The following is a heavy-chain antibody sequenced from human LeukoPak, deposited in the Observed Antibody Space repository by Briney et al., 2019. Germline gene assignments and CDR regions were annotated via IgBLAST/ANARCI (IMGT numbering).Heavy chain of an antibody. CDR2: ISWNSGSI. CDR1: GFTFDDYA. V-gene: IGHV3-9*01. D-gene: IGHD2-15*01. CDR3: AKGLGYCSGGSCYPDY. Sequence: GRSLRLSCGASGFTFDDYAMHWVRQAPGKGLERVSGISWNSGSIGYADSVKGRFTISRDNAKNYLYLQMNSLTAEDTALYYCAKGLGYCSGGSCYPDYWGQGTLVSVSS. J-gene: IGHJ4*02.